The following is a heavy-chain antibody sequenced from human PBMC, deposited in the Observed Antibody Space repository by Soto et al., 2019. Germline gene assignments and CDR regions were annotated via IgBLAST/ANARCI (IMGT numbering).Heavy chain of an antibody. D-gene: IGHD3-22*01. CDR1: GGSISSYY. V-gene: IGHV4-59*01. CDR3: GGKNYDSSGYFDY. CDR2: MYYSGST. Sequence: TLSLTCTVSGGSISSYYWSWIRQPPGKGLEWIGYMYYSGSTNYNPSLKSRVTISVDTSKNQFSLKLSSVTAADTAVYYCGGKNYDSSGYFDYWGQGTLVTVSS. J-gene: IGHJ4*02.